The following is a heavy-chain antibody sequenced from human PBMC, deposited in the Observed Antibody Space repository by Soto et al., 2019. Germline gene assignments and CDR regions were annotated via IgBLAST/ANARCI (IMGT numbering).Heavy chain of an antibody. V-gene: IGHV3-9*01. CDR1: GGMFDEFA. D-gene: IGHD4-17*01. Sequence: PVGSLRLCYAAAGGMFDEFARHWVLQAPGKGLEWVSSISWNSGNIGYADSVKGRFTISRDNAKNSLYLQMNSVRGEDTAFYYCAKGASTTVFAFNDYWGQGTLVTVS. J-gene: IGHJ4*02. CDR2: ISWNSGNI. CDR3: AKGASTTVFAFNDY.